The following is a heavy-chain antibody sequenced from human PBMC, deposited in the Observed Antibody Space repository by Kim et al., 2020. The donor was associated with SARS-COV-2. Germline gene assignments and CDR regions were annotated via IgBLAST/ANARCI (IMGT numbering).Heavy chain of an antibody. J-gene: IGHJ6*02. CDR3: VDSWHGVVSYG. V-gene: IGHV4-39*01. CDR1: GGSISTSSYY. CDR2: FYSGGST. D-gene: IGHD2-15*01. Sequence: SETLSLTCSVSGGSISTSSYYWGWIRQPPGKDLEWIGNFYSGGSTYYNPSLKRRVTFSVDTSKNQFSLNLTSVTVADTAVYYCVDSWHGVVSYGWGQGT.